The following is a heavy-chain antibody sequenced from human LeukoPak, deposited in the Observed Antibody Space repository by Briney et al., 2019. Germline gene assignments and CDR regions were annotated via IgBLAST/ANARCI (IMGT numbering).Heavy chain of an antibody. J-gene: IGHJ1*01. CDR2: IKSKSDGGTT. D-gene: IGHD3-16*01. CDR3: TTGGGVYDYVSLH. CDR1: GFTFSSYP. Sequence: PGGSLRLSCAASGFTFSSYPMHWVRQAPGKGLEWVGRIKSKSDGGTTDYAAPVKGKFTISRDDSKNTLYLQMNSLKSEDTAVYYCTTGGGVYDYVSLHWGQGTLVTVSS. V-gene: IGHV3-15*01.